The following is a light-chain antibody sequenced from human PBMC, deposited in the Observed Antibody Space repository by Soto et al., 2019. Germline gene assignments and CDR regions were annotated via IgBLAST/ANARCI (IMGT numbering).Light chain of an antibody. V-gene: IGKV3-15*01. CDR3: QQYDNWPPFT. J-gene: IGKJ3*01. CDR2: GAS. CDR1: QSVGRH. Sequence: EIVMTQSPATLSVSPGERATLSCRASQSVGRHLAWYQQRPGQAPRLRIYGASYRATGIPARFSGSGSGTDFTLIISSLQSEDFAVYYCQQYDNWPPFTFGPGTKVDIQ.